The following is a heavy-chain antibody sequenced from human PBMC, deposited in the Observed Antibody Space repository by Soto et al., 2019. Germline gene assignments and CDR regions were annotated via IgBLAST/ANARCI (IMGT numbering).Heavy chain of an antibody. D-gene: IGHD3-3*01. CDR1: GGSISSGDYY. CDR2: IYYSGST. CDR3: GRVFGLGGMEG. J-gene: IGHJ6*01. Sequence: SETLSLTCTVSGGSISSGDYYWSWIRQPPEKGLEWIGYIYYSGSTYYNPSLKIRVTISVDTSKNQFSLKLSSVTAADTAVYYCGRVFGLGGMEGWGEGSTVT. V-gene: IGHV4-30-4*01.